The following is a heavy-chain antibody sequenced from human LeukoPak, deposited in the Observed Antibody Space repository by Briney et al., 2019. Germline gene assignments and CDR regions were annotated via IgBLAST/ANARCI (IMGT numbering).Heavy chain of an antibody. CDR3: ARGPRYYDFWSGYQDYYYYGMDV. Sequence: PSETLSLTCTVSGGSISSGGYYWSWIRQHPGKGLEWIGYIYYSGSTYYNPSLKSRVTISVDTSKNQFSLKLSSVTAADTAVYYCARGPRYYDFWSGYQDYYYYGMDVWGQGTTVTVSS. D-gene: IGHD3-3*01. V-gene: IGHV4-30-4*08. J-gene: IGHJ6*02. CDR2: IYYSGST. CDR1: GGSISSGGYY.